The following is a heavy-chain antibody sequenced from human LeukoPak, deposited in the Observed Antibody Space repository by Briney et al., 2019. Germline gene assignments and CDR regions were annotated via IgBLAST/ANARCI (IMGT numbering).Heavy chain of an antibody. V-gene: IGHV3-9*01. CDR3: AKDSSAYYYYMDV. Sequence: GGSLRLSCAASGFTFYDYAMHWVRQAPGKGLEWVSGISWNSGSIGYADSVKGRFTISRDNAKNSLYLQMNSLRAEDTALYYCAKDSSAYYYYMDVCGKGTTVTVSS. CDR1: GFTFYDYA. CDR2: ISWNSGSI. J-gene: IGHJ6*03. D-gene: IGHD3-10*01.